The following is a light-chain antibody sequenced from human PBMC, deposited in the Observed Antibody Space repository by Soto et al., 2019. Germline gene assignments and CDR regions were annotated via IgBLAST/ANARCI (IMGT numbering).Light chain of an antibody. CDR3: SSYTSTSTLYV. Sequence: QSVLTQPASVSGSPGQSITISCTGTSSDVDGYNFVSWYQQHPGKAPKLMIYDVSNRPSGVSNRFSGSKSGNTASLTISGFQAEEEADYYCSSYTSTSTLYVFGTGSKVTV. V-gene: IGLV2-14*01. CDR2: DVS. J-gene: IGLJ1*01. CDR1: SSDVDGYNF.